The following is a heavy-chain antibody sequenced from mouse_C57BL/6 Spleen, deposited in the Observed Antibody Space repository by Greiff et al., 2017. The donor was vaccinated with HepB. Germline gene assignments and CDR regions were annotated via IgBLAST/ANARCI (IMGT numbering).Heavy chain of an antibody. CDR2: IYPGDGDT. CDR1: GYAFSSSW. CDR3: ARIGITTVYGEAMDY. V-gene: IGHV1-82*01. J-gene: IGHJ4*01. D-gene: IGHD1-1*01. Sequence: QVQLKESGPELVKPGASVKISCKASGYAFSSSWMNWVKQRPGKGLEWIGRIYPGDGDTNYNGKFKGKATLTADKSSSTAYMQLSSLTSEDSAVYFCARIGITTVYGEAMDYWGQGTSVTVSS.